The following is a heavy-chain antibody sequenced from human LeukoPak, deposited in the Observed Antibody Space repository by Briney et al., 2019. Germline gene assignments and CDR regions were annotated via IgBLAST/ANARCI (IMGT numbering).Heavy chain of an antibody. D-gene: IGHD3-22*01. Sequence: GGSLRLSCEASGFTFDDYTMHWVRQSPGKGLEWVSLISWDGGTTYYADSVRGRFTISRDNSKNPLYLQMNSLRTEDTALYYCAKDRGYYYDSSAYGSYFDYWGRGTLVSVSS. J-gene: IGHJ4*02. CDR1: GFTFDDYT. CDR2: ISWDGGTT. CDR3: AKDRGYYYDSSAYGSYFDY. V-gene: IGHV3-43*01.